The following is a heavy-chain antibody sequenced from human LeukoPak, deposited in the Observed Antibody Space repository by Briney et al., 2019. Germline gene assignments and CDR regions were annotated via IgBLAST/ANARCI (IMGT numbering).Heavy chain of an antibody. Sequence: SETLSLTCTVSGGSISSSSYHWGWIRQPPGKGLEWIGTIYYNGSTYYSPSLKSRVTISVDRSKNQFSLKLSSVTAADTAVYYCARQAAQTYDYWGQGTLVTVSS. CDR1: GGSISSSSYH. CDR3: ARQAAQTYDY. V-gene: IGHV4-39*01. J-gene: IGHJ4*02. CDR2: IYYNGST.